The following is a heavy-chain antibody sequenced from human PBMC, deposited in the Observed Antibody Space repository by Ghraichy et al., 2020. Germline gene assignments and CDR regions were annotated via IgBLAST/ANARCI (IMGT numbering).Heavy chain of an antibody. CDR3: ARGGQQWLPQGWFDP. Sequence: SETLSLTCAVYGGSFSGYYWSWIRQPPGKGLEWIGEINHSGSTNYNPSLKSRVTISVDTSKNQFSLKLSSVTAADTAVYYCARGGQQWLPQGWFDPWGQGTLVTVSS. J-gene: IGHJ5*02. CDR1: GGSFSGYY. V-gene: IGHV4-34*01. D-gene: IGHD6-19*01. CDR2: INHSGST.